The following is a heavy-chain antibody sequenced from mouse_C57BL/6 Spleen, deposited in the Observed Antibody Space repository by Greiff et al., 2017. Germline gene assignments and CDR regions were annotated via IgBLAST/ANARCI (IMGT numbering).Heavy chain of an antibody. CDR2: IDPSDSEP. J-gene: IGHJ2*01. V-gene: IGHV1-52*01. D-gene: IGHD1-1*01. CDR1: GYTFTSYW. Sequence: QVQLQQPGAELVRPGSSVKLSCKASGYTFTSYWMHWVKQRPIQGLEWIGNIDPSDSEPHYNQKFKDKATLPVDKSSSTAYMQLSSLTSEDSAVYYCAREEGHYYGSSYGKNYWGQGTTLTVSS. CDR3: AREEGHYYGSSYGKNY.